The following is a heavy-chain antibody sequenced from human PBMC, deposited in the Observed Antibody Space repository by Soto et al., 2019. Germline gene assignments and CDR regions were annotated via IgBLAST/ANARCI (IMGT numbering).Heavy chain of an antibody. CDR2: LNSDGSNT. CDR3: ARGAKGQWLLDF. CDR1: GFTFSNYW. V-gene: IGHV3-74*01. D-gene: IGHD6-19*01. Sequence: EVQLVESGGGLVQPGGSLRLSCVGSGFTFSNYWMHWVRQTPGEGLVWVSRLNSDGSNTDYADSVKGRFSISRDNAKNTVYLQMNSLRADDTALYYCARGAKGQWLLDFWGQGTLVTVSS. J-gene: IGHJ4*02.